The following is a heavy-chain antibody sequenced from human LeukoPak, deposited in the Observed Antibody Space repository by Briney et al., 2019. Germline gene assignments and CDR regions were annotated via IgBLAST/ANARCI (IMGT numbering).Heavy chain of an antibody. CDR1: GYSFTSYN. D-gene: IGHD1-26*01. CDR2: MNPNSGNT. V-gene: IGHV1-8*03. J-gene: IGHJ4*02. CDR3: ARGSQWEPGDY. Sequence: ASVNLSCKASGYSFTSYNINWVRQGHGQGHEWMGLMNPNSGNTGYAQKFQGRVTITRNTSISTAYMELSSLRSEDTAVYYCARGSQWEPGDYWGQGTLVTVSS.